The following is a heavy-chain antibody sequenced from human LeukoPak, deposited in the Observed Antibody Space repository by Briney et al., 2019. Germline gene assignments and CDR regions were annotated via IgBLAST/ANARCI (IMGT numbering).Heavy chain of an antibody. Sequence: SETLSLTCAVYGVSFSGYYWSWIRQPPGKGLEWIGEINHSGSTNYNPSLKSRVTISVDTSKNQFSLKLSSVTAADTAVYYCASLWPYQLSAFDIWGQGTLVTVSS. CDR1: GVSFSGYY. D-gene: IGHD2-2*01. J-gene: IGHJ3*02. V-gene: IGHV4-34*01. CDR2: INHSGST. CDR3: ASLWPYQLSAFDI.